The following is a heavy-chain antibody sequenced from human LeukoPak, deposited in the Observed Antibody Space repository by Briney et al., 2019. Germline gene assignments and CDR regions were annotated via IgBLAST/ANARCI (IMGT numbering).Heavy chain of an antibody. J-gene: IGHJ6*02. V-gene: IGHV1-69*01. D-gene: IGHD2-21*01. Sequence: SVKVSCKASGGTFSSYAISWVRQAPGQGLEWMGGIIPISGTANYAQKFQGRVTITADESTSTAYMELSSLRSEDTAVYYCARVVFPYYYYYGMDVWGQGTTVTVSS. CDR3: ARVVFPYYYYYGMDV. CDR1: GGTFSSYA. CDR2: IIPISGTA.